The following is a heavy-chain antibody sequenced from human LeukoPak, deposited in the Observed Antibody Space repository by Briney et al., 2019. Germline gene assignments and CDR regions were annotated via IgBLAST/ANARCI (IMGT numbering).Heavy chain of an antibody. V-gene: IGHV1-8*01. CDR3: ARGVRFSDFYYYMDV. CDR1: GYTFTSYD. CDR2: MNPNSGNT. J-gene: IGHJ6*03. Sequence: ASVKVSCKASGYTFTSYDINWVRQATGQGLEWMGWMNPNSGNTGYARKFQGRVTFTRNSSISTAYMDLSSLRSEDTAVYYCARGVRFSDFYYYMDVWGQGTTVTVSS. D-gene: IGHD3-3*01.